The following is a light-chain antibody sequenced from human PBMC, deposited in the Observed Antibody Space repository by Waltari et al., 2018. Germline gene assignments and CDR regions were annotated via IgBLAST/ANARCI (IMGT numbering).Light chain of an antibody. CDR3: IQGIHLPWT. V-gene: IGKV2-30*02. CDR1: QSLVHSDGKTY. Sequence: DVVMTQSPLSLPITPGQPASISCRSSQSLVHSDGKTYLSWYQQKPGQPPRRLIYQVSNRDSGVPDRFSGSGAGTDFTLKISRLEAEDVGVYYCIQGIHLPWTFGQGTKVEIK. J-gene: IGKJ1*01. CDR2: QVS.